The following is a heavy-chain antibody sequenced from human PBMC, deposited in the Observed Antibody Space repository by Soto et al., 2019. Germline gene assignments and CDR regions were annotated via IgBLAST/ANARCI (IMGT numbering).Heavy chain of an antibody. Sequence: PSETLSLTCTASGCSISSYYGSWIRQPPGKGLEWIGYIYYSGSTNYNPSLKSRVTISVDTSKNQFSLKLSSVTAADTAVYYCARSPGGITIFGVVSNWFDPWGQGTLVTDSS. CDR3: ARSPGGITIFGVVSNWFDP. CDR2: IYYSGST. CDR1: GCSISSYY. D-gene: IGHD3-3*01. J-gene: IGHJ5*02. V-gene: IGHV4-59*08.